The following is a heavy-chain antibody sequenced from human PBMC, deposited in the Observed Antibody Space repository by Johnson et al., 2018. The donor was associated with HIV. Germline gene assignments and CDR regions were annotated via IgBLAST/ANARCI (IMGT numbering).Heavy chain of an antibody. D-gene: IGHD3-22*01. CDR2: VSYDGSNK. V-gene: IGHV3-30*19. CDR1: GFTFSDYG. CDR3: ARTPRPYYYDSSGYYSAAFDI. J-gene: IGHJ3*02. Sequence: QVQLVESGGGVVQPGRSLRLSCAASGFTFSDYGIHWVRQAPGKGLEWVAVVSYDGSNKYYADSVKGRFTISRDNSKNTLSLHMNSLRAEDTAVFYCARTPRPYYYDSSGYYSAAFDIWGQGTMVTVSS.